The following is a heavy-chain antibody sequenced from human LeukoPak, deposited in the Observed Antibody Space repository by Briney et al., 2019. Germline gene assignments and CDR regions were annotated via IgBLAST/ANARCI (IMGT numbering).Heavy chain of an antibody. D-gene: IGHD2-2*02. CDR3: VRPAAISLYYYMDV. J-gene: IGHJ6*03. CDR2: ISGSGGST. V-gene: IGHV3-23*01. Sequence: GGSLRLSCAASGFTFSSYAMSWVRQAPGKGLEWVSAISGSGGSTYYADSVKGRFTISRDNSKNTLYLQMNSLRAEDTAVYYCVRPAAISLYYYMDVWGKGTTVTVSS. CDR1: GFTFSSYA.